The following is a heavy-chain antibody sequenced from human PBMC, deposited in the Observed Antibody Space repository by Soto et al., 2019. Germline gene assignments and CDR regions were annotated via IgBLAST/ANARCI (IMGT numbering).Heavy chain of an antibody. J-gene: IGHJ6*03. CDR3: ASSDGSGSCQAYYYYMDV. CDR2: IYYSGST. CDR1: GGSISSYC. V-gene: IGHV4-59*01. D-gene: IGHD3-10*01. Sequence: PSETLSLTCTVSGGSISSYCWSWIRQPPGKGLEWIGYIYYSGSTNYNPSLKSRVTISVDTSKNQFSLKLSSVTAADTAVYYCASSDGSGSCQAYYYYMDVWGKGTTVTVSS.